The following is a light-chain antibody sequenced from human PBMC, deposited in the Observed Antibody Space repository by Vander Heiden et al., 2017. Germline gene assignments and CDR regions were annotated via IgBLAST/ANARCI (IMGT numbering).Light chain of an antibody. V-gene: IGLV2-14*01. CDR3: NSYTTTSTPVV. CDR1: SSDIGDYNY. Sequence: QSALTQPASVSGSPGQSITISCTGTSSDIGDYNYVSWYQQHPGKAPKLISFDVSYRPSGISSRFSGSKSGNTASLTISGLQAEDEADYYCNSYTTTSTPVVFGGGTTLTVL. CDR2: DVS. J-gene: IGLJ2*01.